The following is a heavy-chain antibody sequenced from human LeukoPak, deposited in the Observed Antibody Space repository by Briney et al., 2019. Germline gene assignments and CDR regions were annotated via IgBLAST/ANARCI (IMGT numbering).Heavy chain of an antibody. J-gene: IGHJ5*02. CDR1: GFTSSSYA. CDR3: TKGGSRHADT. Sequence: GGSLRLSCAASGFTSSSYALNWVRQAPGKGLEWVATVSGSGDRMYHADSVKGRFTISRDNSKNTIYLQMNSLRAEDTAIYYCTKGGSRHADTWGQGTLVTVSS. D-gene: IGHD6-13*01. CDR2: VSGSGDRM. V-gene: IGHV3-23*01.